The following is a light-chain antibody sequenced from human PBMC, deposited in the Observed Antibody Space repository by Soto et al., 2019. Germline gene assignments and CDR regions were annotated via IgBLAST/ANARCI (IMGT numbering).Light chain of an antibody. CDR3: PPHNRYPVT. CDR1: QSISTW. J-gene: IGKJ4*02. CDR2: EAS. V-gene: IGKV1-5*03. Sequence: DSQMTQSPSTLTASVGNRVNITCRASQSISTWLAWYQQKPGKAPKILISEASNIQRGDPYRLSGSGSGMKFNLTFIFFYPEDFATDFFPPHNRYPVTFGGVT.